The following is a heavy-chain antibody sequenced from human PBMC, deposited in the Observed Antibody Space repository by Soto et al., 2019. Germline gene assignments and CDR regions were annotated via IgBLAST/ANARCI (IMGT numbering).Heavy chain of an antibody. CDR1: GFTFSSYS. CDR2: ISSSGSTI. Sequence: EVQLVESGGGLVKPGGSLRLSCAASGFTFSSYSMNWVRQAPGKGLEWVSSISSSGSTIYYADSVKGRFTISRDNAKNSLYLQMNSLRAEDTAVYYCATTKHYYYYGMDVWGQGTTVTVSS. CDR3: ATTKHYYYYGMDV. J-gene: IGHJ6*02. V-gene: IGHV3-21*01. D-gene: IGHD1-1*01.